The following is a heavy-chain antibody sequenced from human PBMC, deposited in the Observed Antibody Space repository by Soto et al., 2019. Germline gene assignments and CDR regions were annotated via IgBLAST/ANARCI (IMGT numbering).Heavy chain of an antibody. CDR1: GASISSDGYY. V-gene: IGHV4-31*03. CDR3: ARSRQTVTSRFDF. CDR2: MYYSGST. Sequence: QVQLQESGPGLVRPSQTLSLTCTVSGASISSDGYYWGWIRQHPGKGLEYIAYMYYSGSTYYNPSLKSRVTMSVDASKNQFALKRLSVTAADTAVYYCARSRQTVTSRFDFWGQGALVTVSS. J-gene: IGHJ4*02. D-gene: IGHD4-17*01.